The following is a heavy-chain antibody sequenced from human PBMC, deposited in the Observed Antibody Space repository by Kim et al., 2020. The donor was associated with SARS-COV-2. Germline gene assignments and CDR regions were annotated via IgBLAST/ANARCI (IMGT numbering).Heavy chain of an antibody. J-gene: IGHJ4*02. D-gene: IGHD2-21*01. V-gene: IGHV4-39*01. Sequence: YTPSIKSLVTISAETSKNQFSRKVPSVTAADTALYYCARRYCAGDCSHFDYWGQGTLVTASS. CDR3: ARRYCAGDCSHFDY.